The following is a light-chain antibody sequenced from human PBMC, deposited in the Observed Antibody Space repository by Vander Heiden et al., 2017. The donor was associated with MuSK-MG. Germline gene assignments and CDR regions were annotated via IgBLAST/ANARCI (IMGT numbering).Light chain of an antibody. Sequence: DIQMTQSPTSLSASVGDRVTITCRASQSISIALRWYQQKPGKAPSLLIYSASILLSGVPSQYGDCTPLRAFTLSISRLLPDDFATYCFHQCVTAPRVFGQGTKVELK. CDR2: SAS. CDR1: QSISIA. J-gene: IGKJ1*01. CDR3: HQCVTAPRV. V-gene: IGKV1-39*01.